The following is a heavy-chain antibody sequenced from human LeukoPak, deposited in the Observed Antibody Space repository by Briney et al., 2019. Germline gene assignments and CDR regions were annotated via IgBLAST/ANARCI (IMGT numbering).Heavy chain of an antibody. V-gene: IGHV4-28*03. CDR2: IHYSGIT. CDR3: ARGKSITMIVVVKYYFDY. CDR1: GYSISSDNW. D-gene: IGHD3-22*01. Sequence: SETLSLTCAVSGYSISSDNWWGWIRQPPGKGLEWIGYIHYSGITYYSPSLKSRVTLSVDTSKNQFSLKLSSVTAADTAVYYCARGKSITMIVVVKYYFDYWGQGTLVTVSS. J-gene: IGHJ4*02.